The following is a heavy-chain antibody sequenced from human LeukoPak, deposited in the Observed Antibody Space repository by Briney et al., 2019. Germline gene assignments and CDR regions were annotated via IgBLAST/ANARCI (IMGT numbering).Heavy chain of an antibody. J-gene: IGHJ4*02. V-gene: IGHV1-69*05. CDR2: IIPIFGTA. Sequence: GASVKVSCKASGGTFSSYAISWVRQAPGQGLEWMGRIIPIFGTANYAQKFQGRVTITTDESTSTAYMELSSLRSEDTAVYYCARGYSSSWYSPDYWGQGTLVTVSS. CDR3: ARGYSSSWYSPDY. CDR1: GGTFSSYA. D-gene: IGHD6-13*01.